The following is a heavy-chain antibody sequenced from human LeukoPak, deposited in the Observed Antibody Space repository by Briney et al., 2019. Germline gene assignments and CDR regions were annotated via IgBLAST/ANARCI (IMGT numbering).Heavy chain of an antibody. Sequence: PGGSLRLSCAASGFTFSDHYMEWVRQAPGKGLDWVGRSRNKANSYSTEYAASVKGRFTISRDDLKNSLYLQMNSLKTEDTAVYYCAKDHTSGALETFDFWGQGTMVTVSS. CDR2: SRNKANSYST. CDR3: AKDHTSGALETFDF. V-gene: IGHV3-72*01. D-gene: IGHD3-10*01. J-gene: IGHJ3*01. CDR1: GFTFSDHY.